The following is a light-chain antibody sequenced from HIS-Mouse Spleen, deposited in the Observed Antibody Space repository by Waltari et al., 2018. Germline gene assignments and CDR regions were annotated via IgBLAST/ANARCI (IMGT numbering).Light chain of an antibody. CDR3: QQYDNLPPGPVT. J-gene: IGKJ4*01. CDR1: QDISNY. Sequence: DIQMTQSPSSLSASVGDRVTITCQASQDISNYLNWYQQKPGKAPKLLSYDASNWETGVPSRFSGSGSGTDFTFTISRLQPEDIATYYCQQYDNLPPGPVTFGGGTKVEIK. V-gene: IGKV1-33*01. CDR2: DAS.